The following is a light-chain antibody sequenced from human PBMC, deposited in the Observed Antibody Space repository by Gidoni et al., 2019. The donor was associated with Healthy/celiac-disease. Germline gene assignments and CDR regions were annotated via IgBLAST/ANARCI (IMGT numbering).Light chain of an antibody. J-gene: IGKJ2*01. CDR3: QQYDNLPYT. CDR2: DAS. Sequence: DIEMTHSPSSLSASVGDRVTITCQASQDISNYLNWYQQKPGKAPKLLNYDASKLEAGVPSRFSGSGSGTDFTFIISSVQPEDIATYYCQQYDNLPYTFGQGTKLEIK. CDR1: QDISNY. V-gene: IGKV1-33*01.